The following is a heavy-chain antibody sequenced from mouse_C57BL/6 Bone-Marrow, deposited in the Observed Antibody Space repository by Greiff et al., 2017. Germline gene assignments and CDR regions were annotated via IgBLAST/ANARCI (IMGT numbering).Heavy chain of an antibody. CDR1: GFTFSSYA. J-gene: IGHJ2*01. Sequence: EVKLVESGGGLVKPGGSLKLSCAASGFTFSSYAMSWVRQTPEKRLEWVATISHGGSYTYYPDNVKGRFTISRDNAKNTLYLQMSHLKSEDTAMDYCARDDDYYFDYWGQGTTLTVSS. CDR3: ARDDDYYFDY. D-gene: IGHD2-4*01. V-gene: IGHV5-4*01. CDR2: ISHGGSYT.